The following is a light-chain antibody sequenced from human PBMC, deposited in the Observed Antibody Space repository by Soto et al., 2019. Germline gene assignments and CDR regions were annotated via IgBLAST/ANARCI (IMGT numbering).Light chain of an antibody. Sequence: QSVLTQPRSVSGSPGQSVTLSCTGTSSDVGAYNYVSWYQQHPGQVPKLIIYDVSKWPSGVPDRFSGSKSGNTASLTISGLQSEDEADYHCSSFTSSITYVFGTGTKVTVL. CDR2: DVS. CDR3: SSFTSSITYV. V-gene: IGLV2-11*01. J-gene: IGLJ1*01. CDR1: SSDVGAYNY.